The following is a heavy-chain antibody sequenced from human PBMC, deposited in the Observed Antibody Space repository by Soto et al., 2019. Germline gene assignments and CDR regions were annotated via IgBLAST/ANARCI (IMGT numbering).Heavy chain of an antibody. CDR3: ARETDVDTAMANLPAYYGMDV. J-gene: IGHJ6*02. CDR1: GYTFTGYY. CDR2: INPNSGGT. V-gene: IGHV1-2*04. D-gene: IGHD5-18*01. Sequence: ASVKVSCKASGYTFTGYYMHWVRQAPGQGLEWMGWINPNSGGTNYAQKFQGWVTVTEDTSISTAYMGLSRLRSDDTAVYYCARETDVDTAMANLPAYYGMDVWGQGTTVTVSS.